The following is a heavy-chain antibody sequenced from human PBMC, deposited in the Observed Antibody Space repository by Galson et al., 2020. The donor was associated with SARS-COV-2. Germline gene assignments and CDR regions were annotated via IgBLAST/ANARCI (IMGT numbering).Heavy chain of an antibody. Sequence: ASVKVSCMASGCTFTGYYMHWVRQAPGPGLEGVGWSNPNSGCTNYAQKFQGWVTMTRDTSISTAYMELSRLRADDTAVYYCAGESSSRDGDYDYYMDVWGKGTTVTVSS. D-gene: IGHD2-2*01. CDR1: GCTFTGYY. CDR2: SNPNSGCT. V-gene: IGHV1-2*04. J-gene: IGHJ6*03. CDR3: AGESSSRDGDYDYYMDV.